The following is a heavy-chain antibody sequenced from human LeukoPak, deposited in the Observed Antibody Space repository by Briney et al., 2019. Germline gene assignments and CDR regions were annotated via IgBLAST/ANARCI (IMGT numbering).Heavy chain of an antibody. CDR2: ISGNNDNP. V-gene: IGHV1-18*01. CDR3: ARDGTSTDDY. J-gene: IGHJ4*02. CDR1: GYTFTNFG. D-gene: IGHD2-2*01. Sequence: ASVSVSCTPSGYTFTNFGINWVRQAPGQGLEWMGWISGNNDNPNYGQKFQGRFTVTTDSSTSTAYMELRNLRFDDTAVYYCARDGTSTDDYWGQGTLVTVSS.